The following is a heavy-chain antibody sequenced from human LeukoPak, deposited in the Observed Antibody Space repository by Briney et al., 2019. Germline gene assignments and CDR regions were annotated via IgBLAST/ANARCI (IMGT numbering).Heavy chain of an antibody. Sequence: GRSLRLSCAASGFTFDDYTMHWVRQAPGKGLEWVSLISWDGGSTYYADSVKGRFTISRDNSKNSLYLQMNSLRTEDTALYYCAKDIGPDDTTYYFDYWGQGTLVTVSS. J-gene: IGHJ4*02. CDR3: AKDIGPDDTTYYFDY. D-gene: IGHD3-22*01. CDR1: GFTFDDYT. V-gene: IGHV3-43*01. CDR2: ISWDGGST.